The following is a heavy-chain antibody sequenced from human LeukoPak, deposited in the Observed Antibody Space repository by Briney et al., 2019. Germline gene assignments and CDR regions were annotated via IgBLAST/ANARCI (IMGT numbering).Heavy chain of an antibody. CDR2: ISAYSGNT. Sequence: ASVKVSCKASGCTFSRNALTWLRPPTGQGLEWMGWISAYSGNTNYAQKLQGRVTMTTDTSTSTAYMELRRLRSDDTAVYYCARGTDYIDYWGQGTLVTVSS. V-gene: IGHV1-18*01. CDR3: ARGTDYIDY. CDR1: GCTFSRNA. D-gene: IGHD4/OR15-4a*01. J-gene: IGHJ4*02.